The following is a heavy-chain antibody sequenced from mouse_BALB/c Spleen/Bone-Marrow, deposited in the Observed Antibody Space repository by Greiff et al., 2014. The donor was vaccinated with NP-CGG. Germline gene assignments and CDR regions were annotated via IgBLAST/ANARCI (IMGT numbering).Heavy chain of an antibody. J-gene: IGHJ3*01. CDR2: IDPENGDT. V-gene: IGHV14-4*02. Sequence: VQLQQPGAELVRSGASVKLSCTASGFNIKDYYMHWVKQRPEQGLEWIGWIDPENGDTEYAPKFQGKATMTADTSSNTAYLQLSSLTSEDTAVYYCNAQNYGYGVWFAYWGQGTLVTVSA. CDR3: NAQNYGYGVWFAY. D-gene: IGHD1-2*01. CDR1: GFNIKDYY.